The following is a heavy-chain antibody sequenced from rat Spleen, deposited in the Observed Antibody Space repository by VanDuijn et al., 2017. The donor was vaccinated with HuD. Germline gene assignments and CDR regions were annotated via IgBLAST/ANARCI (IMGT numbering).Heavy chain of an antibody. CDR2: ITNASGRT. J-gene: IGHJ2*01. CDR1: GFTFNNYW. V-gene: IGHV5-31*01. Sequence: EVQLVESGGGLVQPGGSLKLSCVASGFTFNNYWMTWIRQAPGKGLEWVASITNASGRTYYPDSVKGRFTISRDTAQNTLYLQMNSLRSEDTATYYCTRVRNNYFDYWGQGVMVTVSS. CDR3: TRVRNNYFDY.